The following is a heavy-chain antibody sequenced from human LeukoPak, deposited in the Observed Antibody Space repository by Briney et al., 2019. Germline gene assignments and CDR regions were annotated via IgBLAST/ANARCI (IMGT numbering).Heavy chain of an antibody. Sequence: SETLSLTCAVYGGSFSGHHWSWIRQPPGKGLEWIGEINHSGSTNYNPSLKSRVTISVDTSKNQFSLKLSSVTAADTAVYYCARAGNRIQLWTYTPYHFDYWGQGTLVTVSS. CDR3: ARAGNRIQLWTYTPYHFDY. CDR1: GGSFSGHH. CDR2: INHSGST. D-gene: IGHD5-18*01. J-gene: IGHJ4*02. V-gene: IGHV4-34*01.